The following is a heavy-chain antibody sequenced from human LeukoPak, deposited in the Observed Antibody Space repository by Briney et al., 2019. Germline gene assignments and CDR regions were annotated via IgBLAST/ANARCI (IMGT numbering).Heavy chain of an antibody. J-gene: IGHJ4*02. CDR2: INSDGSST. V-gene: IGHV3-74*01. CDR1: GFAFSSYW. Sequence: GGSLRLSRGASGFAFSSYWMQWLRQAPGKGLVWVSRINSDGSSTSYADSVKGRFTISRDNAKNTLDLQMNSLRAEDTAVYYCARGSPSSGSHHVMFDYWGQGTLVSVSS. D-gene: IGHD1-26*01. CDR3: ARGSPSSGSHHVMFDY.